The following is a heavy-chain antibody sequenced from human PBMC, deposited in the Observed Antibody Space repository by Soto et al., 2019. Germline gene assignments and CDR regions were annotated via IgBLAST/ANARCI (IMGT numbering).Heavy chain of an antibody. CDR3: ESARDEALS. V-gene: IGHV4-59*01. J-gene: IGHJ5*01. CDR2: IYYSGST. CDR1: GGSISSYY. Sequence: PWGTPELSSTVSGGSISSYYWSWIRQPPGKGLEWIGYIYYSGSTNYNPSLKSRVTISVDTSKNQFSLKLSSVTAADTALYYCESARDEALSLGHAPLV.